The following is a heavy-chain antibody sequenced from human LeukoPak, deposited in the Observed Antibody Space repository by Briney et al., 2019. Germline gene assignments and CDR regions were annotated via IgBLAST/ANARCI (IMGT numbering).Heavy chain of an antibody. V-gene: IGHV3-23*01. Sequence: GGSLRLSCAAFGFTFSSYALSWVRQAPGKGLEWVSSVSGSGDSTYYADSVKGRFTISRDNSKNTLYLQLNSLRVEDMAVYFCAKDRRSDGSGSPSGYMDVWGKGTTVTVSS. D-gene: IGHD3-10*01. CDR2: VSGSGDST. CDR1: GFTFSSYA. CDR3: AKDRRSDGSGSPSGYMDV. J-gene: IGHJ6*03.